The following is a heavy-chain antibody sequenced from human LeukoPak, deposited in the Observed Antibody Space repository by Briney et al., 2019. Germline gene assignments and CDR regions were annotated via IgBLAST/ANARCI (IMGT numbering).Heavy chain of an antibody. CDR1: GSGFTFGNFG. V-gene: IGHV3-23*01. D-gene: IGHD3-16*01. CDR2: ISGSGYYT. J-gene: IGHJ6*03. CDR3: AKDGSWGDYYFYFYMDV. Sequence: GESLRLSCEASGSGFTFGNFGMSWVRQAPGKGLEWLSGISGSGYYTYYADSVKGRFTISRDNSKNTVYIQMNSLRAEDTAVYYCAKDGSWGDYYFYFYMDVWGKGTTVTVSS.